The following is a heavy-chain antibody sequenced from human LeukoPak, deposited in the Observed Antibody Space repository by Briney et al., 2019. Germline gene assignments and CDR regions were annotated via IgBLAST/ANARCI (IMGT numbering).Heavy chain of an antibody. CDR3: SREVPYCRSSSLPRHYYYMDV. J-gene: IGHJ6*03. V-gene: IGHV3-33*01. D-gene: IGHD1-26*01. CDR1: GFIFGSYG. CDR2: LGSDGTNE. Sequence: GGSLRLSCAASGFIFGSYGMHWVRQTPGKGLEWVASLGSDGTNEYYADTVKGRFTIARDNSNNTLHRLMSGLRVDDPGFYYCSREVPYCRSSSLPRHYYYMDVWGKGTTVIASS.